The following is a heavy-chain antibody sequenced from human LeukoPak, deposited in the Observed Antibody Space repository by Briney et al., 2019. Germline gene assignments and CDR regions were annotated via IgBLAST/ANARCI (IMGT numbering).Heavy chain of an antibody. J-gene: IGHJ4*02. V-gene: IGHV1-2*04. CDR3: ARVGPSIAGVSWTSLQAYQGGGFYYFDY. CDR1: GYTFTGYY. CDR2: INPNSGGT. D-gene: IGHD6-6*01. Sequence: GASVKVSCKASGYTFTGYYMHWVRQAPGQGLEWMGWINPNSGGTNYAQKFQGWVTMTRDTSISTAYMELSRLRSDDTAVYYCARVGPSIAGVSWTSLQAYQGGGFYYFDYWGQGTLVTVSS.